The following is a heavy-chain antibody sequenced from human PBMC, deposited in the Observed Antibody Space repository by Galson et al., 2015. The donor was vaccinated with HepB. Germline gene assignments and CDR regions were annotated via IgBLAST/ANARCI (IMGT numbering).Heavy chain of an antibody. D-gene: IGHD3-16*01. V-gene: IGHV1-18*01. Sequence: SVKVSCKASGYTFTSYGISWVRQAPGQGLEWMGWISAYNGNTNYAQKLQGRVTMTTDTSTSTAYMELRSLRSDDTAVYYCARGPTQNTYYDYIWGSQGQVGFDYWGQGTLVTVSS. CDR3: ARGPTQNTYYDYIWGSQGQVGFDY. J-gene: IGHJ4*02. CDR2: ISAYNGNT. CDR1: GYTFTSYG.